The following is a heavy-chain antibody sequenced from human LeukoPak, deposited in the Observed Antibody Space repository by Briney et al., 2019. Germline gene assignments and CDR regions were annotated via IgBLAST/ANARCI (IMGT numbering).Heavy chain of an antibody. CDR2: IYYSGST. Sequence: SETLSLTCTVSGGSVSSGSYYWSWIRQPPGKELEWIGYIYYSGSTNYNPSLRSRVTISVDTTKNQFALKLRSVTAADTAVYYCARLTDYDTSGYFFDYWGQGTLVTVSS. V-gene: IGHV4-61*01. J-gene: IGHJ4*02. CDR3: ARLTDYDTSGYFFDY. D-gene: IGHD3-22*01. CDR1: GGSVSSGSYY.